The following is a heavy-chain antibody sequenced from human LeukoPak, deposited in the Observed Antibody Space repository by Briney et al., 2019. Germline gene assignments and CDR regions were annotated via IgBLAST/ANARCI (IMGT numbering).Heavy chain of an antibody. J-gene: IGHJ4*02. CDR2: IYSGGST. CDR1: GFTVSSNY. CDR3: ASDYDSSGYYSDY. V-gene: IGHV3-66*01. D-gene: IGHD3-22*01. Sequence: GGSLRLSCAASGFTVSSNYMSWARQAPGKGLEWVSVIYSGGSTYYADSVKGRFTISRDNSKNTLYLQMNSLRAEDTAVYYCASDYDSSGYYSDYWGQGTLVTVSS.